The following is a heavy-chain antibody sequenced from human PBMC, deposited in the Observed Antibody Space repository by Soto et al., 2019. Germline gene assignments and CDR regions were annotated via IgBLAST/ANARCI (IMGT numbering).Heavy chain of an antibody. V-gene: IGHV1-69*13. CDR1: GGTFSSYA. J-gene: IGHJ6*02. CDR2: IIPIFGTA. Sequence: ASVKVSCKASGGTFSSYAISWVRQAPGQGLEWMGGIIPIFGTANYAQKFQGRVTITADESTSTAYMELSSLRSEDTAVYYCARTPIYCSGGSCYPRTYYYGMDVWGQGTTVTV. CDR3: ARTPIYCSGGSCYPRTYYYGMDV. D-gene: IGHD2-15*01.